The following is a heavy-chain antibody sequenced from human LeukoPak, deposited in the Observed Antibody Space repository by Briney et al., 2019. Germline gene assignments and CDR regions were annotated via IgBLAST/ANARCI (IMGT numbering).Heavy chain of an antibody. Sequence: ASVKVSCKASGGTFSSYAISWVRQAPGQGLEWMGGIIPIFGTANYAQKFQGRVTITADESTSTAYMELSSLRSEDTAVYYCARVTVAVAGLDGMDVWGQGTTVTVSS. CDR1: GGTFSSYA. V-gene: IGHV1-69*13. D-gene: IGHD6-19*01. CDR3: ARVTVAVAGLDGMDV. J-gene: IGHJ6*02. CDR2: IIPIFGTA.